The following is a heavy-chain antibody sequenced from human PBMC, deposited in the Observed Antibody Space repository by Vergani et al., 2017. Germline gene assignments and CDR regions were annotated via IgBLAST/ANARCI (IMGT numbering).Heavy chain of an antibody. CDR1: GGTFSSYA. Sequence: QVQLVQSGAEVKKPGSSVKVSCKASGGTFSSYAISWVRQAPGQGLEWMGGIIPIFGTANYAQKFQGRVTITADESTSTAYLELSSLRSEDTAVYYCAKDDIVTAYHNDGRYYYYGMDVWGQGTTVTVSS. CDR3: AKDDIVTAYHNDGRYYYYGMDV. D-gene: IGHD3-9*01. CDR2: IIPIFGTA. J-gene: IGHJ6*02. V-gene: IGHV1-69*12.